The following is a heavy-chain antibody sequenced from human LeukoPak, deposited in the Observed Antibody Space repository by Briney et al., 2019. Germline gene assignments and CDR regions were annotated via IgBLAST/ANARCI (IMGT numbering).Heavy chain of an antibody. J-gene: IGHJ4*02. CDR3: ACCPGYSYGYVDY. CDR1: GGSISSSSYY. CDR2: IYYSGST. V-gene: IGHV4-30-4*08. D-gene: IGHD5-18*01. Sequence: SETLSLTCTVSGGSISSSSYYWGWIRQPPGKGLEWIGYIYYSGSTYYNPSLKSRVTISVDTSKNQFSLKLSSVTAADTAVYYCACCPGYSYGYVDYWGQGTLVTVSS.